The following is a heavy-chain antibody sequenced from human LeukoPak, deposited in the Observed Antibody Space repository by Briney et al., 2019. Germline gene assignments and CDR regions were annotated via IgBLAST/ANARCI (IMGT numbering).Heavy chain of an antibody. V-gene: IGHV1-2*02. CDR2: INPNSGGT. Sequence: ASVKVSCKATGYTFTGYYMHWVRQAPGQGLEWMGWINPNSGGTNYAQKFQGRVTMTRDTSISTAYMELSRLRSDDTAVYYCASLGYCSSTSCADYWGQGTLVTVSS. D-gene: IGHD2-2*01. CDR3: ASLGYCSSTSCADY. CDR1: GYTFTGYY. J-gene: IGHJ4*02.